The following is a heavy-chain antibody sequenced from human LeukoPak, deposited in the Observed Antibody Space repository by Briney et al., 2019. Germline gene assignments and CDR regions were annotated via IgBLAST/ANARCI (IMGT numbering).Heavy chain of an antibody. D-gene: IGHD3-10*01. Sequence: PSETLSLTCTVSGGSITSYYWSWIRQPPGKGLEWIGYIYYSGSTNYNPSLKSRVTISVDTSKNQFSLKLSSVTAADTAVYYCARVGTYGSGSYLSWLDYWGQGTLVTVSS. CDR2: IYYSGST. CDR3: ARVGTYGSGSYLSWLDY. CDR1: GGSITSYY. J-gene: IGHJ4*02. V-gene: IGHV4-59*01.